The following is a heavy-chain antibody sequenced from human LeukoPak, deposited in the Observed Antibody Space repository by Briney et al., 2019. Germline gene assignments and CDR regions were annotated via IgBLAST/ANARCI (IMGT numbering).Heavy chain of an antibody. J-gene: IGHJ4*02. CDR1: GYTFTSYA. D-gene: IGHD3-22*01. V-gene: IGHV1-3*01. Sequence: ASVKVPCKASGYTFTSYAMHWVRQAPGQRLEWMGWINAGNGNTKYSQKFQGRVTITRDTSASTAYMELSSLRSEDTAVYYCARDYDSSGYYDYWGQGTLVTVSS. CDR2: INAGNGNT. CDR3: ARDYDSSGYYDY.